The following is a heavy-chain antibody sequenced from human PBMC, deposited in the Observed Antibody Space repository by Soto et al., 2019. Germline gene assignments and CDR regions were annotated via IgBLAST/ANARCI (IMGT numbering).Heavy chain of an antibody. CDR2: INAYNGNT. V-gene: IGHV1-18*01. Sequence: QVQLVQSGAEVKKPGASVKVSCKASGYTFTNYGISWVRQAPGQGLEWMGWINAYNGNTKSAQKLQGRVTLTTDTSTSTAYMELRSLRPDDTAVYYCARDAAAGLNGCWGQGTLVTVSS. CDR3: ARDAAAGLNGC. D-gene: IGHD6-13*01. CDR1: GYTFTNYG. J-gene: IGHJ4*02.